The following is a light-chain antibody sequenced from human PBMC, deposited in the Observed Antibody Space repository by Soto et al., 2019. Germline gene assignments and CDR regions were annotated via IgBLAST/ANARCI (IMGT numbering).Light chain of an antibody. V-gene: IGKV3-20*01. J-gene: IGKJ5*01. CDR3: QQYGSSRGIT. Sequence: EIVFTHSPGTLSLSPGERVTLSCRASQSVSSNYLAWYQQKPGQAPRLLIYGASSRATGIPDRISGSGSGTDFTLTISRLEPEDFAVYYCQQYGSSRGITFGQGTRLEIK. CDR2: GAS. CDR1: QSVSSNY.